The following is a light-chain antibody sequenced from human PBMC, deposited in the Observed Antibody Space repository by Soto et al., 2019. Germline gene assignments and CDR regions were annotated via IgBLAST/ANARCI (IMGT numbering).Light chain of an antibody. J-gene: IGKJ1*01. Sequence: DLQMTHSPASLSASVGDRVTISCRASQGISNYVVWYQQKPGRGPKLLIYAASTLQSGVPSRFSGSGSGTEFTLTISSLQPEDVATYYCQKYNSASWTFGQGTKVDIK. CDR2: AAS. V-gene: IGKV1-27*01. CDR3: QKYNSASWT. CDR1: QGISNY.